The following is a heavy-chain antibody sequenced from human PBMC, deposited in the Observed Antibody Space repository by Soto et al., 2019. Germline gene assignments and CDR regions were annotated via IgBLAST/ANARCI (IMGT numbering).Heavy chain of an antibody. Sequence: GASVKVSCKASGYTFTSYAMHWVRQAPGQRLEWMGWINAGNGNTKYSQKFQGRVTITRDTSASTAYMELSSLRSEDTAVYYCAGHTTVPPGKKVYIQHWGQGTLVTVSS. D-gene: IGHD4-17*01. CDR2: INAGNGNT. CDR1: GYTFTSYA. J-gene: IGHJ1*01. CDR3: AGHTTVPPGKKVYIQH. V-gene: IGHV1-3*01.